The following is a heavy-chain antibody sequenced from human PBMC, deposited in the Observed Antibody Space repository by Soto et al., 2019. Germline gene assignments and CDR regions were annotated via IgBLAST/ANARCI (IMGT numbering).Heavy chain of an antibody. CDR3: ARAPPTTYGSEIPSS. CDR1: GGSISRGGYY. Sequence: KLCVTYTVSGGSISRGGYYWSWIRQHPGKGLEWIGYIYYSGSTYYNPSLKSRVTISVDTSKNQFSLKLSSVTAADTAVYYCARAPPTTYGSEIPSSWGQGSLVIVSS. V-gene: IGHV4-31*03. D-gene: IGHD3-10*01. CDR2: IYYSGST. J-gene: IGHJ1*01.